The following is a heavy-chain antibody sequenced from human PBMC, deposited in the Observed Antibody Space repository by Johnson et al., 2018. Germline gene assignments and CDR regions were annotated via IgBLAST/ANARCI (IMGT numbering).Heavy chain of an antibody. Sequence: VQLVESGGGLVQPGGSLRLSCAASGFTFSSYAMSWVRQAPGKGLEWVSAISGSGGSTYYEDSVKGRFTISRDNSKNTLYLQMNSLRAEETAGYYCARDPSVGLGVFQHWGQGTLVTVSS. D-gene: IGHD2-8*01. V-gene: IGHV3-23*04. CDR1: GFTFSSYA. CDR2: ISGSGGST. J-gene: IGHJ1*01. CDR3: ARDPSVGLGVFQH.